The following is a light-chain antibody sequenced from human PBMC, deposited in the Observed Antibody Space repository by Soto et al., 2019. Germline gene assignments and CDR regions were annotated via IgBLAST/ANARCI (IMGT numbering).Light chain of an antibody. CDR3: QKYGSSPWT. Sequence: IVLTQSPGTLSLSPGERSTLSCRASQSVSNSYLAWYQQKPGQAPRLLIYGASSRATGIPDRFSGSGSGADFTLTISRLEPEDFAVYYCQKYGSSPWTCGQGTKGDIK. CDR1: QSVSNSY. CDR2: GAS. V-gene: IGKV3-20*01. J-gene: IGKJ1*01.